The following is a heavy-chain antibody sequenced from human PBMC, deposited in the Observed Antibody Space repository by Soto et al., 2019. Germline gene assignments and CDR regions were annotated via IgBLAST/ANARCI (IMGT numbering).Heavy chain of an antibody. J-gene: IGHJ6*02. V-gene: IGHV1-18*01. CDR1: GYTFSSDG. CDR2: ISASNGNT. CDR3: AREPLLISYYFYGMEV. Sequence: QAQLVQSGAEVRKPGASVKVSCKASGYTFSSDGISWVRQAPGQGLEWMAWISASNGNTRYAQNFQGRVNLTTEKATSTAYMELRSLSSDDTAVYYCAREPLLISYYFYGMEVLGQGTTVTVSS.